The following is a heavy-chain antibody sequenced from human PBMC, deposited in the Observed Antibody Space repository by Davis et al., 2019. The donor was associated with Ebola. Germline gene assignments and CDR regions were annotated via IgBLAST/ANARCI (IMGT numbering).Heavy chain of an antibody. CDR3: ARAAARPYYYYGMDV. Sequence: SETLSLTCAVYGGSFSGYYWSWIRQPPGKGLEWIGEINHSGSTNYNPSLKSRVTISVDKSKNQFSLKLSSVTAADTAVYYCARAAARPYYYYGMDVWGQGTTVTVSS. CDR1: GGSFSGYY. D-gene: IGHD6-6*01. V-gene: IGHV4-34*01. J-gene: IGHJ6*02. CDR2: INHSGST.